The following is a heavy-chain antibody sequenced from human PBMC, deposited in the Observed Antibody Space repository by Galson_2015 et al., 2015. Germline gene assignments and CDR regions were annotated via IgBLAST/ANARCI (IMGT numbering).Heavy chain of an antibody. Sequence: SLRLSCAASGFTFSSYAMSWVRQAPGKGLEWVSAISGSGGSTYYADSVKGRFTISRDNSKNTLYLQMNSLRAEDTAVYYCAKDIHGSGSYHAFDYWGQGTLVTVSS. CDR1: GFTFSSYA. D-gene: IGHD1-26*01. CDR2: ISGSGGST. J-gene: IGHJ4*02. V-gene: IGHV3-23*01. CDR3: AKDIHGSGSYHAFDY.